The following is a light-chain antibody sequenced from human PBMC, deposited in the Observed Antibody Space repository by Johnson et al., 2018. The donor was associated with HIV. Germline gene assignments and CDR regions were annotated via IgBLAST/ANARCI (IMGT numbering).Light chain of an antibody. CDR1: SSNIGNNY. V-gene: IGLV1-51*02. CDR3: GPWDSSRVGV. Sequence: QSVLTQPPSVSAAPGQKVTISCSGSSSNIGNNYVSWYQQLPGTAPKLLIYENNKRPSGIPDRFSGSKSGTSATLGITGLQTGDEADYYCGPWDSSRVGVVGTGTKVTVL. CDR2: ENN. J-gene: IGLJ1*01.